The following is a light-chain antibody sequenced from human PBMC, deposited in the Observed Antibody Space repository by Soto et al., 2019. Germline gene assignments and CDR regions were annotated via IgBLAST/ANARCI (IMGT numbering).Light chain of an antibody. J-gene: IGKJ1*01. CDR3: QRYNSAPWT. CDR2: AAS. CDR1: QGISNY. Sequence: DIQMTQSPSSLSASVGDRVTITCRASQGISNYLAWYQQKPGKVPKLLIYAASTLQSWVPSRFSGSGSGTDFTLTINSLQRGDVATYYCQRYNSAPWTFGQGTKVELK. V-gene: IGKV1-27*01.